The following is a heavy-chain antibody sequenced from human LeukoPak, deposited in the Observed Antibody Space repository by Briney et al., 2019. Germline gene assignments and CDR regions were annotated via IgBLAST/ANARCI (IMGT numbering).Heavy chain of an antibody. CDR3: ARGEGSRSLSGWYAAYFDY. Sequence: SAKVSCKASGGTFSSYAISWVRQAPGQGLEWMGGIIPIFGTANYAQKFQGRVTITADESTSTAYMELSSLRSEDTAVYYCARGEGSRSLSGWYAAYFDYWGQGTLVTVSS. J-gene: IGHJ4*02. D-gene: IGHD6-19*01. V-gene: IGHV1-69*13. CDR2: IIPIFGTA. CDR1: GGTFSSYA.